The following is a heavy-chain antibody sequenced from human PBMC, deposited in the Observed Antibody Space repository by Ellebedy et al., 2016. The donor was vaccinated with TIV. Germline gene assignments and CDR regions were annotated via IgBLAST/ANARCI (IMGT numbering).Heavy chain of an antibody. J-gene: IGHJ6*02. CDR1: GFTFTSSA. V-gene: IGHV1-58*02. D-gene: IGHD6-13*01. CDR3: AAAGIAAAGTNVDYYYYGMDV. CDR2: IVVGSGNT. Sequence: AASVKVSCKASGFTFTSSAMQWVRQARGQRLEWIGWIVVGSGNTNYAQKFQERVTITRDMSTSKAYMELSSLRSEDTAVYYFAAAGIAAAGTNVDYYYYGMDVWGQGTTVTVSS.